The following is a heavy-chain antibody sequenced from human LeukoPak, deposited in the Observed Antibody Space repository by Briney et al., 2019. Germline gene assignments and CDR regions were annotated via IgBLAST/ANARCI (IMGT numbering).Heavy chain of an antibody. Sequence: SETLSLTCTVSGGSISSYYWSWIRQPAGKGLEWIGRIYTSGSTNYNPSLKGRVTMSVDTSKNQFSLKLSSVTAADTAVYYCARETSQKGAHYMDVWGKGTTVTISS. D-gene: IGHD3-16*01. V-gene: IGHV4-4*07. J-gene: IGHJ6*03. CDR3: ARETSQKGAHYMDV. CDR2: IYTSGST. CDR1: GGSISSYY.